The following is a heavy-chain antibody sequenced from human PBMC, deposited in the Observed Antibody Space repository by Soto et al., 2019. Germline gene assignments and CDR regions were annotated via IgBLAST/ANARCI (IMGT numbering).Heavy chain of an antibody. CDR1: GFTVSSNY. D-gene: IGHD3-22*01. CDR3: ARVRGYFCYDYYYYYYMDV. CDR2: IYSGGST. Sequence: PGGSLRLSCAASGFTVSSNYMSWVRQAPGKGLEWVSVIYSGGSTYYADSVKGRFTISRHNSKNTLYLQMNSLRAEDTAVYYCARVRGYFCYDYYYYYYMDVWGKGTTVTVSS. J-gene: IGHJ6*03. V-gene: IGHV3-53*04.